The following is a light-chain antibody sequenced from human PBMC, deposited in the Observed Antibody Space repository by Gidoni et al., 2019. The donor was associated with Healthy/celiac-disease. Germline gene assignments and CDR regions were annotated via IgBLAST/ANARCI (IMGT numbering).Light chain of an antibody. Sequence: EIVMTQSPDTLSVSPGERATLSCRASQSVSSNLAWYQQKPGQAPRLLIYGASTRATGIPARFSGSGAGTEFTLTISSLQSEDFAVYYCQQYKNWPPLTFGGGTKVEIK. V-gene: IGKV3-15*01. CDR2: GAS. CDR3: QQYKNWPPLT. J-gene: IGKJ4*01. CDR1: QSVSSN.